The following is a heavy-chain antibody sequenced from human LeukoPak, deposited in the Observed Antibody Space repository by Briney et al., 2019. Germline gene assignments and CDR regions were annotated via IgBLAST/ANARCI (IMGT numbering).Heavy chain of an antibody. CDR1: GGSISSSNW. CDR3: ARHQKVVAAMLNWFDP. D-gene: IGHD2-15*01. CDR2: IYHSGST. Sequence: SETLSLTCAVSGGSISSSNWWSWVRQPPGKGLEWIGEIYHSGSTNYNPSLKSRVTISVDTSKNQFSLKLSSVTAADTAVYYCARHQKVVAAMLNWFDPWGQGTLVTVSS. V-gene: IGHV4-4*02. J-gene: IGHJ5*02.